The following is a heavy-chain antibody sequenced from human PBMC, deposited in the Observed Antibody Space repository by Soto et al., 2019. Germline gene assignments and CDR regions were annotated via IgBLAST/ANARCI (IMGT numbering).Heavy chain of an antibody. CDR1: GGSIDGYN. J-gene: IGHJ6*02. D-gene: IGHD3-10*01. CDR3: ARQGIGNLHGLVDV. V-gene: IGHV4-59*08. CDR2: VYYNGGS. Sequence: QVQLQESGPGLVKPSETLSLTCTVSGGSIDGYNCAWIRQPPGKALEWVGYVYYNGGSSYNPSLKGRVTLSMDTSKSQFSLQLRSVTAAETAVYYCARQGIGNLHGLVDVWGRGTTVTVSS.